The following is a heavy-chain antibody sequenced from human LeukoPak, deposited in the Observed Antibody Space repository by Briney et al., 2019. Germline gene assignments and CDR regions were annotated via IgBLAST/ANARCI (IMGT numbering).Heavy chain of an antibody. CDR2: ISGSGGST. V-gene: IGHV3-23*01. CDR1: GFTFSSYA. J-gene: IGHJ4*02. D-gene: IGHD3-22*01. Sequence: PGGSLRLSCAASGFTFSSYAMSWVRQAPGKGLEWVSAISGSGGSTYYADSVKGRFTISRDNSKNTLYLQMNSLRAEDTAVYYCAKTPYYDSSGYYGPSDYWGQGTLVTVSS. CDR3: AKTPYYDSSGYYGPSDY.